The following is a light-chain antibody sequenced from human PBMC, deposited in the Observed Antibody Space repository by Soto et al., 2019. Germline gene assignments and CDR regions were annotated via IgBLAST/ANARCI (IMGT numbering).Light chain of an antibody. CDR2: AAS. J-gene: IGKJ1*01. V-gene: IGKV1-39*01. Sequence: DIQMTQSPSSLSASVGDRVTITVLASQSISSYLNWYQQKPGKAPKLLIYAASSLQSGVPSRFSGSGSGTDFTLTISSLQPEDFATYYCQQSYSTPPTFGQGTKVDIK. CDR1: QSISSY. CDR3: QQSYSTPPT.